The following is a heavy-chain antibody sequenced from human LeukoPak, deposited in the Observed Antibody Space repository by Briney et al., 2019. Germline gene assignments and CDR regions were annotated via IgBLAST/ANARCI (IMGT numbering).Heavy chain of an antibody. Sequence: ASVKVSCKASGYTFTSYGISWVRQAPGQGLEWMGWINTNTGNPTYAQGFTGRFVFSLDTSVSTAYLQISSLKAEDTAVYYCARALRRTQYDFWTSPPGYWGQGTLVTVSS. J-gene: IGHJ4*02. CDR3: ARALRRTQYDFWTSPPGY. V-gene: IGHV7-4-1*02. CDR1: GYTFTSYG. CDR2: INTNTGNP. D-gene: IGHD3-3*01.